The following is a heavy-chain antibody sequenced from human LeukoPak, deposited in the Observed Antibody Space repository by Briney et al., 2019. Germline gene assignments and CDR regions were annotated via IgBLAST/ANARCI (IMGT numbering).Heavy chain of an antibody. V-gene: IGHV1-69*05. CDR1: GGTFTSYA. D-gene: IGHD1-7*01. CDR3: ARDGWNYGSDY. Sequence: SVKVSCKASGGTFTSYAISWVRQAPGQGLEWMGRIIPIFGTANYAQKFQGRVTITTDESTSTAYMELSSLRSEDTAVYYCARDGWNYGSDYWGQGTLVTVSS. CDR2: IIPIFGTA. J-gene: IGHJ4*02.